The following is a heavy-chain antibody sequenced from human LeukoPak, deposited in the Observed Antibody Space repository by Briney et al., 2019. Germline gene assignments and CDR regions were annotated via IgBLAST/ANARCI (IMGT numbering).Heavy chain of an antibody. CDR1: GYSFTSYW. Sequence: GESLKISCKGSGYSFTSYWIGWVRQMPGKGLEWMAIIYPGDSKIKYSPSFQGQVTISVDKSISTAYLQWSSLKASDSAMYYCARHEQSSSWSTFDYWGQGTLVTVSS. CDR2: IYPGDSKI. V-gene: IGHV5-51*01. J-gene: IGHJ4*02. D-gene: IGHD6-19*01. CDR3: ARHEQSSSWSTFDY.